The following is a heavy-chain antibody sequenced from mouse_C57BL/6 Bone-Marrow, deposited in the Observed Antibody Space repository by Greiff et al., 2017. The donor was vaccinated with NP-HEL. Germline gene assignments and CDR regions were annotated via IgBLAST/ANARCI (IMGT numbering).Heavy chain of an antibody. J-gene: IGHJ4*01. Sequence: QVQLQQSGAELARPGASVKLSCKASGYTFTSYGISWVKQRTGQGLEWIGEIYPRSGNTYYNEKFKGKATLTADKSSSTAYMELRSLTSEDSAVYVWAREEITTVVEGYAMGDWGQGTSVTVSA. D-gene: IGHD1-1*01. CDR2: IYPRSGNT. CDR1: GYTFTSYG. V-gene: IGHV1-81*01. CDR3: AREEITTVVEGYAMGD.